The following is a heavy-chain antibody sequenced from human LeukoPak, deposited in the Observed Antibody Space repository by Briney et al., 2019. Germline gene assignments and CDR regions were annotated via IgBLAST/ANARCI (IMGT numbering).Heavy chain of an antibody. J-gene: IGHJ4*01. CDR2: ISGSGGST. D-gene: IGHD2-2*01. Sequence: GGSLRLSCAASGFTFSSYAMSWVRQAPGKGLEWVSAISGSGGSTYYADSVKGRFTISRDNSKNTLYLQMNSLRAEDTAVYYCAKPDIAVVPAAMPFDYWGQGTLVTVSS. CDR1: GFTFSSYA. CDR3: AKPDIAVVPAAMPFDY. V-gene: IGHV3-23*01.